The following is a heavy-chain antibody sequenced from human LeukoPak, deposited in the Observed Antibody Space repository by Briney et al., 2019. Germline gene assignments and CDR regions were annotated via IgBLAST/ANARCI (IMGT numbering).Heavy chain of an antibody. D-gene: IGHD2-2*01. CDR2: IYYSGST. CDR3: ARQRRGYRSRTSCPLGPFDT. Sequence: PSETLSLTCTVSGGSISSSSYYWVWIRQPPGKGLEWIGSIYYSGSTYYNPSLKSRVTMFVDTSKNQFSLKLSSVTAADTAVYYCARQRRGYRSRTSCPLGPFDTWGQGTMVTVSS. V-gene: IGHV4-39*01. CDR1: GGSISSSSYY. J-gene: IGHJ3*02.